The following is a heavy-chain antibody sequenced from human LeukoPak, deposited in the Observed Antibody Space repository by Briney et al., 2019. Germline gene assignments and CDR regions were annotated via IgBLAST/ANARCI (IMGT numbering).Heavy chain of an antibody. D-gene: IGHD3-22*01. CDR1: GFTFSSSA. V-gene: IGHV3-21*01. CDR3: ARDSSGYYSFDY. CDR2: ISSSSSYI. Sequence: GGSLRLSCAASGFTFSSSAMTWVRQAPGKGLEWVSSISSSSSYIYYADSVKGRFTISRDNAKNSLYLQMNSLRTEDTAVYYCARDSSGYYSFDYWGQGTLVTVSS. J-gene: IGHJ4*02.